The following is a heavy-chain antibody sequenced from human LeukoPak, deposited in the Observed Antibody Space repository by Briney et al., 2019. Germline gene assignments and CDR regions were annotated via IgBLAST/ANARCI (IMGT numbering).Heavy chain of an antibody. CDR2: IVVDSGNT. J-gene: IGHJ4*02. V-gene: IGHV1-58*01. CDR3: AALGTYYYDSSGYYFDY. CDR1: GFTFTSSA. Sequence: SVKVSCKASGFTFTSSAVQWVRQARGQRLEWIGWIVVDSGNTNYAQKFQERVTITRDMSTSTAYMELSSLRSEDTAVYYCAALGTYYYDSSGYYFDYWGQGTLVTVSS. D-gene: IGHD3-22*01.